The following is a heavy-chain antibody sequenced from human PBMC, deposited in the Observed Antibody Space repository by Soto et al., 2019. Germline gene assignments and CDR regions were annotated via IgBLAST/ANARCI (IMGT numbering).Heavy chain of an antibody. Sequence: ASVKVSCKTSGYSFTGYSVHWVRQAPGHGPEWMGWINPNSGGTKYAQKFQGRVTMTRDTSISTVSMELSRVTSDDTAVYYCARDRPGIAVAGTFDYWGQGSLVTVSS. J-gene: IGHJ4*02. D-gene: IGHD6-19*01. CDR2: INPNSGGT. V-gene: IGHV1-2*02. CDR3: ARDRPGIAVAGTFDY. CDR1: GYSFTGYS.